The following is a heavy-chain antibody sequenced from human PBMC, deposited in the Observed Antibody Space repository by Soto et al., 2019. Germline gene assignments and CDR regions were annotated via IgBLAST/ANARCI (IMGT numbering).Heavy chain of an antibody. D-gene: IGHD6-25*01. J-gene: IGHJ4*02. CDR3: ATGKYSSVY. V-gene: IGHV3-7*05. CDR1: GFIFSSYW. CDR2: INQDGSER. Sequence: GGSLRLSCAASGFIFSSYWMKWVRQAPGKGLEWVANINQDGSERHYVDSVKGRFTISRDNAENSLDLQMNSLRAEDTAVYYCATGKYSSVYWGQGTLVTVSS.